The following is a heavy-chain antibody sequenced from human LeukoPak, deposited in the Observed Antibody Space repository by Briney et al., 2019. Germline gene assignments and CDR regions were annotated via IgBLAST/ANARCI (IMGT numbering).Heavy chain of an antibody. CDR2: IGQDGSVK. D-gene: IGHD2-15*01. CDR1: GFRFTSYW. CDR3: GNQCSGGICPEN. J-gene: IGHJ4*02. V-gene: IGHV3-7*01. Sequence: SGGSLRLSCAASGFRFTSYWMTWVRQAPGKGLEWVGNIGQDGSVKNYADSVKGRFTISRDNAKNSVFPQMNSLRAEDTAFYYCGNQCSGGICPENWGRGTLVTVSS.